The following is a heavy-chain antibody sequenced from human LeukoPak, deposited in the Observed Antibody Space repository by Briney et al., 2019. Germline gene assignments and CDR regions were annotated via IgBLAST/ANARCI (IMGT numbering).Heavy chain of an antibody. J-gene: IGHJ4*02. D-gene: IGHD6-19*01. CDR1: GFSLSSHS. Sequence: GGSLRLSCAASGFSLSSHSMNWVRQAPGKGLEWVSSISSSSSYIYYADSVKGRFTISRDNAKSSLYLQMNSLRAEDTAVYYCARDPSPLRSGWYYFDYWGQGTLVTVSS. CDR2: ISSSSSYI. CDR3: ARDPSPLRSGWYYFDY. V-gene: IGHV3-21*01.